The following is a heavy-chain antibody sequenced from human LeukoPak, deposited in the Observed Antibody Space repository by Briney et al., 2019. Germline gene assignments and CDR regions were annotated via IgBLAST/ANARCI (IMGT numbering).Heavy chain of an antibody. D-gene: IGHD6-13*01. V-gene: IGHV3-7*01. Sequence: GGSLTLSCPASGYTFGNYWVAWVRQAPGKGLEWVANTKQDGSDKYYGDSLKGRFTISRATAKNFLYLQMNSLRTEDTAVYYCAKDRAAGVNAAFDIWGQGTMVTVSS. CDR3: AKDRAAGVNAAFDI. CDR2: TKQDGSDK. J-gene: IGHJ3*02. CDR1: GYTFGNYW.